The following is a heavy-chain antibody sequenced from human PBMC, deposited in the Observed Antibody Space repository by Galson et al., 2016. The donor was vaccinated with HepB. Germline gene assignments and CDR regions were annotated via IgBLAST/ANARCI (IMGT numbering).Heavy chain of an antibody. V-gene: IGHV3-23*01. Sequence: SLRLSCAASGFTFSNYAMSWVRQAPGKGLEWVSAISGSGGKKYYAGSVTGRFTISRGNSGNTLYLQMDSLRAEDTAVYYCAKDRGMGDSYGYSGEYYGLDVWGRGTTVTVSS. D-gene: IGHD5-18*01. CDR1: GFTFSNYA. CDR2: ISGSGGKK. J-gene: IGHJ6*02. CDR3: AKDRGMGDSYGYSGEYYGLDV.